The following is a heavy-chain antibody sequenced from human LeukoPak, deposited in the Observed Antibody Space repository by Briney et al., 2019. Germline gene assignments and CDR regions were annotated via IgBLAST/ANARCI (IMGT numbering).Heavy chain of an antibody. D-gene: IGHD2-15*01. CDR3: AKEPRDCTGGTCPTGGGYYFDY. Sequence: GGSLRLSCAVSGFTFRTYAMSWVRQAPGEGLEWVSGGSGSGTSTYYADSVKGRFTISRDNSKNTLYLQMNSLRAEDTAVYYCAKEPRDCTGGTCPTGGGYYFDYWGQGTLVTVSS. V-gene: IGHV3-23*01. CDR2: GSGSGTST. J-gene: IGHJ4*02. CDR1: GFTFRTYA.